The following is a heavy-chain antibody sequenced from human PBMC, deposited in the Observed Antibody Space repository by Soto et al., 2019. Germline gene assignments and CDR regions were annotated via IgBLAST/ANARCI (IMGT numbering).Heavy chain of an antibody. V-gene: IGHV2-5*02. J-gene: IGHJ5*02. D-gene: IGHD3-16*01. CDR2: IYWDDDK. CDR3: AHIPNYYQYDWFDP. CDR1: GFSLTTRGVG. Sequence: QITLKESGPPLVKPTQTLTLTCTFSGFSLTTRGVGVGWIRQPQVKALECLALIYWDDDKRYSPSLQSRLSINKATSKNQVVLTMTTVDPVDTATYYCAHIPNYYQYDWFDPWGQRTLVAVSS.